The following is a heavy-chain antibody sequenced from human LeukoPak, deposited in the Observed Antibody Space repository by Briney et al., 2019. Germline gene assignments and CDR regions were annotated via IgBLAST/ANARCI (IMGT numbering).Heavy chain of an antibody. D-gene: IGHD6-13*01. V-gene: IGHV3-23*01. CDR3: ARRNIAAAALDY. CDR2: ISGSGGST. CDR1: GFTFSSYA. J-gene: IGHJ4*02. Sequence: GGTLRLSCAASGFTFSSYAMRWVRQAPGKGLEWVSAISGSGGSTYYADSVKGRFTISRDNSKNTLYLQMNSLRAEDTAVYYCARRNIAAAALDYWGQGTLVTVSS.